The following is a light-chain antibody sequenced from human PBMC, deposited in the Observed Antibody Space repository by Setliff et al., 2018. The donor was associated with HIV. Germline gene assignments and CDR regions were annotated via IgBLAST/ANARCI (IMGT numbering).Light chain of an antibody. CDR2: YDS. CDR1: NIGSKS. CDR3: QVWDSSSAVV. Sequence: SYELTQPPSVSVAPGKTARITCGGNNIGSKSVHCYQQKPGQAPVLVIYYDSDRPSGIPERFSGSNSGNTATLTISRVEAGDEADYYCQVWDSSSAVVFGGGTK. V-gene: IGLV3-21*04. J-gene: IGLJ2*01.